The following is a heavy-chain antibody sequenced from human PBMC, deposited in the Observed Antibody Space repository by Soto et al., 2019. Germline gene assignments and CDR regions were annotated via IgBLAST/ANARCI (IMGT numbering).Heavy chain of an antibody. Sequence: QVQLVQSGAEVKPPGASVKVSCKAYGYTFTTFDINWVRQATGQGLEWMGWMNPNSGNTGYAQKFQGRFTMTRNTSIITAYMELSSLISEDTAVYYCARGEGDYWGQGTLVTISS. J-gene: IGHJ4*02. V-gene: IGHV1-8*01. CDR3: ARGEGDY. CDR2: MNPNSGNT. CDR1: GYTFTTFD.